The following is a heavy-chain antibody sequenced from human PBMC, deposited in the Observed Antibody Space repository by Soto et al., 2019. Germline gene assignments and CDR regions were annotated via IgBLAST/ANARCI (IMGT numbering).Heavy chain of an antibody. V-gene: IGHV3-21*01. CDR2: ISSSSSYI. Sequence: LRLSCAASGFTFGSYSMNWVRQAPGKGLEWVSSISSSSSYIYYADSVKGRFTISRDNAKNSLYLQMNSLRAEDTAVYYCARDVNWKGEIMNYGMDVWGQGTTVTVSS. CDR3: ARDVNWKGEIMNYGMDV. D-gene: IGHD1-20*01. J-gene: IGHJ6*02. CDR1: GFTFGSYS.